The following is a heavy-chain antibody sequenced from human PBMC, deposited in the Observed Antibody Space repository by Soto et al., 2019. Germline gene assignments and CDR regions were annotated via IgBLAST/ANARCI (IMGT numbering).Heavy chain of an antibody. CDR2: IYHSGRT. Sequence: QVQLPESDPELVKPSQTLSLTWTVSGGSVSNGSYYWGWVRQNPGQGLEWIWHIYHSGRTSNNPSIKSRFRISVETSKNQFSLSLSSVTAADTAVYYCARWVEVSLDYFDSWGQGTPVTVSS. CDR3: ARWVEVSLDYFDS. V-gene: IGHV4-31*02. D-gene: IGHD2-15*01. CDR1: GGSVSNGSYY. J-gene: IGHJ4*02.